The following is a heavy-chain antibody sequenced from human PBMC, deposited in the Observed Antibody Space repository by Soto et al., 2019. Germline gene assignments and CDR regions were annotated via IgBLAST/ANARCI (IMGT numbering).Heavy chain of an antibody. CDR2: ISHSGST. V-gene: IGHV4-38-2*01. J-gene: IGHJ4*02. CDR1: GYSISSGYY. CDR3: ARVHISGHGVDY. Sequence: SETLSLTCAVSGYSISSGYYWAWIRQPPGQGLEWFGSISHSGSTYYNPSLKSRVTISVHTSKNQFSLDLTSVTAADTAIYCCARVHISGHGVDYWGQGTLVTVSS. D-gene: IGHD5-12*01.